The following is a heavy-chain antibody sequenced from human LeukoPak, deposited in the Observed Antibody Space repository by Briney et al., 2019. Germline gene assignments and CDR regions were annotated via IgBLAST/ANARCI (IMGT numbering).Heavy chain of an antibody. CDR2: ISGSGDKT. J-gene: IGHJ4*02. CDR1: GFSFSTYA. V-gene: IGHV3-23*01. Sequence: GGSLRLSCAASGFSFSTYAMAWVRQAPGKGLEWVSAISGSGDKTYYADSVKGRFTISRDNSKNTLYLQMNSLRAEDTAVYYCAKLVLSYSFDYWGQGTLVTVSS. CDR3: AKLVLSYSFDY. D-gene: IGHD1-26*01.